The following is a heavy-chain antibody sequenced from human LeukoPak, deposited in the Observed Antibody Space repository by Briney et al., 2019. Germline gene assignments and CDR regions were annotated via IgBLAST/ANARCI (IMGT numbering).Heavy chain of an antibody. J-gene: IGHJ5*02. D-gene: IGHD2-21*02. V-gene: IGHV4-34*01. Sequence: SETLSLTCAVYGRSFSDYYWSWIRQPPGEGLEWIGEINHSGGPNCNPSLKSRVTISLDKSKNQFSLKQSSVTAGDTAVYYCARFRYCAGDCSWGQGTLVTVSS. CDR3: ARFRYCAGDCS. CDR2: INHSGGP. CDR1: GRSFSDYY.